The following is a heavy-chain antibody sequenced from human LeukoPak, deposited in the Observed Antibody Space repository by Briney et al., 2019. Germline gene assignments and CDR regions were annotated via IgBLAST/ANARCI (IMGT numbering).Heavy chain of an antibody. D-gene: IGHD3-10*01. CDR3: ASSMVRGVIAN. CDR2: IYHSGST. Sequence: PSQTLSLTCAASGGSISSGGYSWSWIRQPPGKGLEWIGYIYHSGSTYYNPSLKSRVTISVDRSKNQFSMKLSSVTAADTAVYYCASSMVRGVIANWGQGTLVTVSS. V-gene: IGHV4-30-2*01. J-gene: IGHJ4*02. CDR1: GGSISSGGYS.